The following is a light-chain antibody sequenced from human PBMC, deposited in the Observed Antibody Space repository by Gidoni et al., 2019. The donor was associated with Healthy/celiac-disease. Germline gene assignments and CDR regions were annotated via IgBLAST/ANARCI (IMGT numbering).Light chain of an antibody. Sequence: DIQMTQSPSSLSASVGDRVTIPCQASQDISNYLNWYQQKPGKAPKLLIYDASNLETGVPSRFSGSGSGTDFTFTISSLQPEDIATYYCQQYGNRPPVTFGGGTKVEIK. J-gene: IGKJ4*01. CDR1: QDISNY. CDR3: QQYGNRPPVT. V-gene: IGKV1-33*01. CDR2: DAS.